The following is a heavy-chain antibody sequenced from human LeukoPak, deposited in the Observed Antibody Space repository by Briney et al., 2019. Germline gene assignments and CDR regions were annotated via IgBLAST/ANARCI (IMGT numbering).Heavy chain of an antibody. CDR1: GYTFTSYG. J-gene: IGHJ5*02. D-gene: IGHD4-17*01. Sequence: ASVKVSCEASGYTFTSYGISWVRQAPGQGLEWMGWISAYNGNTNYAQKLQGRVTMTTDTSTSTAYMELRSLRSDDTAVYYCARDPYDYGDINWFDPWGQGTLVTVSS. CDR3: ARDPYDYGDINWFDP. CDR2: ISAYNGNT. V-gene: IGHV1-18*01.